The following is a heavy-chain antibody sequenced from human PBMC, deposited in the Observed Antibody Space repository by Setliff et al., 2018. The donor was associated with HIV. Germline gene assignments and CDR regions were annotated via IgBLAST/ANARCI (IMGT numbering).Heavy chain of an antibody. CDR2: ISPDNGNR. V-gene: IGHV1-2*02. J-gene: IGHJ4*02. CDR3: ARQLSNSFDY. D-gene: IGHD1-1*01. Sequence: ASVKVSCKSSGYTFTDYFMHWVRQAPGQGLEWMGWISPDNGNRRILRRFQGRVTMTRDTSINTAYMELSGLTSDDTAVDYCARQLSNSFDYWGQGTLVTVSS. CDR1: GYTFTDYF.